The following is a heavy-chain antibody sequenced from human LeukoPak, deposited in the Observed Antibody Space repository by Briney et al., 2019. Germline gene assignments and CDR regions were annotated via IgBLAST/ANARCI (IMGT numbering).Heavy chain of an antibody. CDR1: GGSFSGYY. V-gene: IGHV4-34*01. CDR2: INHSGST. D-gene: IGHD1-26*01. Sequence: TSETLSLTCAVYGGSFSGYYWSWIRQPPGKGLEWIGEINHSGSTNYNPSLKSRGTISVDTSKNQFSLKLSSVTAADTAVYYCARDGRRIVGATTFEKPFDYWGQGTLVTVSS. CDR3: ARDGRRIVGATTFEKPFDY. J-gene: IGHJ4*02.